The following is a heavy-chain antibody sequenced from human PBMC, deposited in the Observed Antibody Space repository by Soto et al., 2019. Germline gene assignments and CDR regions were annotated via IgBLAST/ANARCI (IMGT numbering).Heavy chain of an antibody. D-gene: IGHD5-18*01. Sequence: PGGSLRLSCAASGFTFSDHYMDWVRQAPGKGLEWVGRIRNKANSYTTEYAASVKGRFSISRDDSKNSLYLQMNSLKTEDTAVYYCSTDGYSYDPLRGSWGQGTLVTVSS. CDR3: STDGYSYDPLRGS. V-gene: IGHV3-72*01. CDR2: IRNKANSYTT. J-gene: IGHJ5*02. CDR1: GFTFSDHY.